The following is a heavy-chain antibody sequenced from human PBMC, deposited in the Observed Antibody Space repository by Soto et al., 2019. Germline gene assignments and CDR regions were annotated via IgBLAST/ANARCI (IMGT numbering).Heavy chain of an antibody. CDR2: IYYSGSA. V-gene: IGHV4-39*01. CDR3: ARHYYSGSGSVLDPDY. Sequence: QLQLQESGPGLVKPSETLSLTCSVSGDSISRSSYYWGWIRQPPGKGLEWIGSIYYSGSAHYNPSRKSRVTMSVDMSKNQFSLNLSSVIGADTAVYYCARHYYSGSGSVLDPDYWGQGTLVTVSS. D-gene: IGHD3-10*01. J-gene: IGHJ4*02. CDR1: GDSISRSSYY.